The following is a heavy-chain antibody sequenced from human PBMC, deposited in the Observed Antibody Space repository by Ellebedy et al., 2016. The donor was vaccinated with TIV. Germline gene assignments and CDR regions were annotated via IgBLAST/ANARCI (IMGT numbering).Heavy chain of an antibody. CDR3: AREGMGATIRFGYYGMDV. CDR1: GYTSTGYY. CDR2: INPNSGGT. V-gene: IGHV1-2*02. Sequence: AASVKVSCKASGYTSTGYYMHWVRQAPGQGLEWMGWINPNSGGTNYAQKFQGRVTMTRDTSISTAYMELSRLRSDDTAVYYCAREGMGATIRFGYYGMDVWGQGTTVTVSS. J-gene: IGHJ6*02. D-gene: IGHD5-12*01.